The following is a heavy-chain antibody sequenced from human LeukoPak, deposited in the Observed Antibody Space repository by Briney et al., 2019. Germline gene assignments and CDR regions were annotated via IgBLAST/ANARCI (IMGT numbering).Heavy chain of an antibody. CDR2: IIPIFGTA. CDR3: ARGGGNDYGDYDTRGSYWYFDL. V-gene: IGHV1-69*05. Sequence: SVKVSCKASGGTFSSYAISWVRQAPGQGLEWMGGIIPIFGTANYAQKFQGRVTITTDESTSTAYMELSSLRSEDTAVYYCARGGGNDYGDYDTRGSYWYFDLWGRGTLVTVSS. D-gene: IGHD4-17*01. J-gene: IGHJ2*01. CDR1: GGTFSSYA.